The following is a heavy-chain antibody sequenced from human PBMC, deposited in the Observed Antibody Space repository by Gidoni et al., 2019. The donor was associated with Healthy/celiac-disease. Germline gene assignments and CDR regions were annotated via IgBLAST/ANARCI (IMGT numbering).Heavy chain of an antibody. J-gene: IGHJ5*02. CDR3: ARLFPLEGAASRWFDP. CDR1: GYTFTGYY. V-gene: IGHV1-2*02. CDR2: INPNSGGT. D-gene: IGHD1-26*01. Sequence: QVQLVQSGAEVKKPGASAKVSCKASGYTFTGYYIHWVRQAPGQGFEWMGWINPNSGGTNYALSFQGRVTMTRDTSISTVHMELSGLRSDDTAVYYCARLFPLEGAASRWFDPWGQGTVVIVSS.